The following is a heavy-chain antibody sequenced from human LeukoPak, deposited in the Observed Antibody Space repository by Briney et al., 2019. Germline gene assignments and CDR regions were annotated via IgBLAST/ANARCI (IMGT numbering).Heavy chain of an antibody. V-gene: IGHV4-30-4*07. CDR1: GGSISSGGYS. CDR2: IYYTGNT. Sequence: SQTLSLTCAVSGGSISSGGYSWTWIRQPPGKGMEWIAYIYYTGNTYFNPSLKSRVTISVDTSKNQFSLQLNSVTPEDTAVYYCAVSYEAAGHLDFDYWGQGTLVTVSS. CDR3: AVSYEAAGHLDFDY. J-gene: IGHJ4*02. D-gene: IGHD6-13*01.